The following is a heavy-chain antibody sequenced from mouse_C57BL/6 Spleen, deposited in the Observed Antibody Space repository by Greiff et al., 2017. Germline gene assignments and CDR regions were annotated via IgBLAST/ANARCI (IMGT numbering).Heavy chain of an antibody. J-gene: IGHJ3*01. CDR2: ISYAGSN. CDR3: ARGANWVSY. D-gene: IGHD4-1*01. CDR1: GYSITSGYY. V-gene: IGHV3-6*01. Sequence: ESGPGLVKPSQSLSLTCSVTGYSITSGYYWNWIRQFPGNKLEWMGYISYAGSNNYNPSLKNRISITRDTSKNQFFLKLNSVTTEDTATYYCARGANWVSYWGQGTLVTVSA.